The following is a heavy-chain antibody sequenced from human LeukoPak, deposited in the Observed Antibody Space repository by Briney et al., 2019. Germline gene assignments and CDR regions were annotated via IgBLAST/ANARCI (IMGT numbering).Heavy chain of an antibody. D-gene: IGHD1-26*01. CDR1: GDSFSRNTYS. CDR2: VYYTGRT. CDR3: ARRGSMGGSFVGAFDI. V-gene: IGHV4-39*01. Sequence: SETLSLTCTVSGDSFSRNTYSWGWIRQPPGKWLEWIGSVYYTGRTFYNPSLKSRVTISVDTSKNQFSLKLSSVTAADTAVYYCARRGSMGGSFVGAFDIWGQGTMVTVSS. J-gene: IGHJ3*02.